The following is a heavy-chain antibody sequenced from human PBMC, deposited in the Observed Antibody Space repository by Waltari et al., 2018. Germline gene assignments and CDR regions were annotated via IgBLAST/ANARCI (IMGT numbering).Heavy chain of an antibody. CDR2: MNPNSGNT. V-gene: IGHV1-8*01. J-gene: IGHJ4*02. CDR3: AMWGPNY. CDR1: AYTFPRYD. D-gene: IGHD3-16*01. Sequence: QVQLVQSGAEGTKPGASVKVSCQSSAYTFPRYDINWGRQANGTGPAGMGWMNPNSGNTGYAQKFQGRVTMTRNTSISTAYMELSSLRSEDTAVYYCAMWGPNYWGQGTLVTVSS.